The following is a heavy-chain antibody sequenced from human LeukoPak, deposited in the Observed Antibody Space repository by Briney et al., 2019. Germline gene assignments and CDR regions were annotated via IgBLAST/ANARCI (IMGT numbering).Heavy chain of an antibody. CDR2: FDPDLSEI. J-gene: IGHJ3*02. V-gene: IGHV1-24*01. CDR1: EYTLNEMA. D-gene: IGHD6-19*01. Sequence: ASVKVSCKVFEYTLNEMAMHWIRQSPGEGLEWMGGFDPDLSEIVYAQKFQGRVTMTEDTSTTTAYMELSSLRSDDTAVYYCGRQIRAGAFDIWGQGTIVTVSS. CDR3: GRQIRAGAFDI.